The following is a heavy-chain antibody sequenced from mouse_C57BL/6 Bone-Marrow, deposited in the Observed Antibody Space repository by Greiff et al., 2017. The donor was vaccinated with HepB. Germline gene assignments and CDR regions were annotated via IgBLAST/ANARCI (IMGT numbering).Heavy chain of an antibody. Sequence: VQLQESGPGLVQPSQSLSITCTVSGFSLTSYGVHWVRQSPGKGLEWLGVIWSGGSTDYNAAFISRLSISKDNSKSQVFFKMNSLQADDTAIYYCASKGDYGSSYRYFDVWGTGTTVTVSS. CDR1: GFSLTSYG. V-gene: IGHV2-2*01. CDR2: IWSGGST. CDR3: ASKGDYGSSYRYFDV. J-gene: IGHJ1*03. D-gene: IGHD1-1*01.